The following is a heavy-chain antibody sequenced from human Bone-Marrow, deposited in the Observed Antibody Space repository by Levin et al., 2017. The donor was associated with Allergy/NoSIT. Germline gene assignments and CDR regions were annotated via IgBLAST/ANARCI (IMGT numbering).Heavy chain of an antibody. CDR1: GFTFSSYG. V-gene: IGHV3-30*18. D-gene: IGHD2-2*01. CDR3: AKDFVSGYCSSTSCHDAFDI. J-gene: IGHJ3*02. CDR2: ISYDGSNK. Sequence: PGGSLRLSCAASGFTFSSYGMHWVRQAPGKGLEWVAVISYDGSNKYYADSVKGRFTISRDNSKNTLYLQMNSLRAEDTAVYYCAKDFVSGYCSSTSCHDAFDIWGQGTMVTVSS.